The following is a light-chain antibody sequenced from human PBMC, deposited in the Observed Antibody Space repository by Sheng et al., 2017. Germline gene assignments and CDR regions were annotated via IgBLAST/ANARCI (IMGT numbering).Light chain of an antibody. CDR3: AVWDDSLNGWL. J-gene: IGLJ3*02. CDR1: SSNIGTNS. V-gene: IGLV1-47*01. Sequence: QSVLTQSPSTSGTPGQRVTISCSGSSSNIGTNSVYWYQQLPGATPNLLIFRNNQRPSGVPDRFSGSKSGTSGSLAVSGLRSEDEADYYCAVWDDSLNGWLFGEGTKLTVL. CDR2: RNN.